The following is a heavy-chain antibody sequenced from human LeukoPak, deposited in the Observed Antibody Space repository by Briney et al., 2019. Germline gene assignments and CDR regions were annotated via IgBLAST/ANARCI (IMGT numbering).Heavy chain of an antibody. V-gene: IGHV1-69*13. CDR2: IIPIFGTE. CDR3: ARALSYCSGGSCYSWYFDY. D-gene: IGHD2-15*01. CDR1: GGXFSSYA. Sequence: SVKVSCKASGGXFSSYAISWVRQAPGQGLEWMGGIIPIFGTENYAQKFQGRVTITADESTSTAYMELSSLRSEDTAVYYCARALSYCSGGSCYSWYFDYWGQGTLVTVSS. J-gene: IGHJ4*02.